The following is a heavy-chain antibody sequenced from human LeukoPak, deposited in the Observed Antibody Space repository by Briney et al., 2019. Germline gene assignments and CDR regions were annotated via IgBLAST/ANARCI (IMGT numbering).Heavy chain of an antibody. Sequence: PGGSLRLSCAGSGFTFSNFAMSWVRQAPGKGLVWVARTNLHGTAVDYADSVKGRFIISRDSAKNTLFLQMNSLRVEDTAVYYCASAYTYVRLGDHWGQGTLVTVSS. CDR1: GFTFSNFA. J-gene: IGHJ4*02. CDR2: TNLHGTAV. D-gene: IGHD3-16*01. CDR3: ASAYTYVRLGDH. V-gene: IGHV3-74*01.